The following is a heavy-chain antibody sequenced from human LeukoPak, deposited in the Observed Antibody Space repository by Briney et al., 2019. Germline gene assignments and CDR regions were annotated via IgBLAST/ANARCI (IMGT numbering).Heavy chain of an antibody. Sequence: ASVKVSCTAFGFSFISFGFNWVRQAPGQGLEWMGWISGYNGDTKYAQKFQGRVTMTTDKSTSTAYMELRSLRSDDTAVYYCARGTWETAARPYSFDTWGQGTLVTVTS. J-gene: IGHJ4*02. CDR2: ISGYNGDT. CDR1: GFSFISFG. D-gene: IGHD1-26*01. V-gene: IGHV1-18*01. CDR3: ARGTWETAARPYSFDT.